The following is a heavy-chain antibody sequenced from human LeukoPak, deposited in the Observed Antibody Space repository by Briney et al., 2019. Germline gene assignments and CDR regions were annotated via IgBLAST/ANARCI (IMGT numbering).Heavy chain of an antibody. CDR1: GGSITSSAYS. J-gene: IGHJ4*02. CDR2: IYDSGNA. V-gene: IGHV4-39*01. CDR3: ARQYGPGYSSTWYFDY. D-gene: IGHD6-13*01. Sequence: SETLSLTCTVSGGSITSSAYSWGWIRQPPGKGLDWIGNIYDSGNAYYNPSLKSRVTISVDTSKNQFSLRLNSVTAADTAVYYCARQYGPGYSSTWYFDYWGQGTLVTVSS.